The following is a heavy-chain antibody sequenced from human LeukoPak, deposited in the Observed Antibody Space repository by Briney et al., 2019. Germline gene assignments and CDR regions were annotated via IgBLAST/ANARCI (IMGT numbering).Heavy chain of an antibody. Sequence: AGGSLRLSCAASGFTFSSYGMHWVRQPPGKGLEWVSTINANSGTTSYAASVRGRFTISRDNSKNTLYLQVNTLRADDTATYYCAKPISGGLAVTADWFHPWGQGTLVVVSS. CDR3: AKPISGGLAVTADWFHP. V-gene: IGHV3-23*01. CDR1: GFTFSSYG. CDR2: INANSGTT. D-gene: IGHD6-19*01. J-gene: IGHJ5*01.